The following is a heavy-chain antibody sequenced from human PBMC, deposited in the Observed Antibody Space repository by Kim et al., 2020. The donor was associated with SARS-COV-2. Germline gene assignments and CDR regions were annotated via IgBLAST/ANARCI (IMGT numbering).Heavy chain of an antibody. Sequence: SETLSLTCAVSGGSISSSNWWSWVRQPPGKGLEWIGEIYHSGSTNYNPSLKSRVTISVDKSKNPFSLKLSSVTAADTAVYYCARDVSHDAIFTTANWFDPWGQGTPVTVSS. J-gene: IGHJ5*02. V-gene: IGHV4-4*02. CDR3: ARDVSHDAIFTTANWFDP. CDR1: GGSISSSNW. D-gene: IGHD3-22*01. CDR2: IYHSGST.